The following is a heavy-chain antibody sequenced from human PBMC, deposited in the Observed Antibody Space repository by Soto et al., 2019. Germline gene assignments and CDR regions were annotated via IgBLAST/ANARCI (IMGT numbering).Heavy chain of an antibody. V-gene: IGHV3-72*01. Sequence: GGSLRLSCAASGFTFSDHFMDWVCQAPGKGLEWVGRSRSKANNYITEYAASVKGRFTISRDDSKNSLYLQMNSLKTEDTAVYFCARDSSSCRASYCYFDNWGQGTLVTVSS. CDR1: GFTFSDHF. CDR2: SRSKANNYIT. CDR3: ARDSSSCRASYCYFDN. D-gene: IGHD2-15*01. J-gene: IGHJ4*02.